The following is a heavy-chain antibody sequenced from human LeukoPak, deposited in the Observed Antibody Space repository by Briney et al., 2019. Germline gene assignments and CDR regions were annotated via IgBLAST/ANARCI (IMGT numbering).Heavy chain of an antibody. J-gene: IGHJ5*02. CDR3: ARSRGRRWSMFDP. Sequence: GRSLRLSCAASGFTFSSYAMHWVRQAPGKGLEWVAVISYDGSNKYYADSVKGRFTISRDNSKNTLYLQMNSLRAEDTAVYYCARSRGRRWSMFDPWGQGTLVTVSS. CDR2: ISYDGSNK. D-gene: IGHD5-24*01. CDR1: GFTFSSYA. V-gene: IGHV3-30*04.